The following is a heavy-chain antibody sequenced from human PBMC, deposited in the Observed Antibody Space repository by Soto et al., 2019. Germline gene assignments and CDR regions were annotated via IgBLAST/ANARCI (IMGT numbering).Heavy chain of an antibody. D-gene: IGHD3-3*01. CDR2: IFSNDEK. J-gene: IGHJ5*02. Sequence: QVTLKESGPVLVNPTEPLTLTCTVSGFSLSNARMGVSWIRQPPGKALEWLAHIFSNDEKSYSTSLKSRLTISKDTSKSQVVLTMTNMGPVDTATYYCARIHSSYDFWSGYYTRWFDPWGQGTLVTVSS. V-gene: IGHV2-26*01. CDR1: GFSLSNARMG. CDR3: ARIHSSYDFWSGYYTRWFDP.